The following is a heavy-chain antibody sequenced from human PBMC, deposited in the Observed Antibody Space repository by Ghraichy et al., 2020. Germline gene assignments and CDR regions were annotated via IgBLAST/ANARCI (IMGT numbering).Heavy chain of an antibody. CDR3: ATPFHKWELLLFDY. J-gene: IGHJ4*02. D-gene: IGHD1-26*01. CDR1: GYTLTELS. V-gene: IGHV1-24*01. CDR2: FDPEDGET. Sequence: KVSCKVSGYTLTELSMHWVRQAPGKGLEWMGGFDPEDGETIYAQKFQGRVTMTEDTSTDTAYMELRSLRFEDTAVYYCATPFHKWELLLFDYWGQGTLVTVSS.